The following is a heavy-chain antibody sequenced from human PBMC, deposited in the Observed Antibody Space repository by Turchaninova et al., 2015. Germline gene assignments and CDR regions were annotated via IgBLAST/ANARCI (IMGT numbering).Heavy chain of an antibody. CDR1: GYTFTSYY. Sequence: QVQLVQSGAEVKKPGASVKVSCKASGYTFTSYYTHWVRQAPGHRLEWLGIIKPRGGSTSYAQKVQGRGTIARETSTSTVYMELSSVRSEDTAVYYCARDVGGIVGATSDLDYWGQGTLVTVSS. D-gene: IGHD1-26*01. J-gene: IGHJ4*02. CDR2: IKPRGGST. V-gene: IGHV1-46*01. CDR3: ARDVGGIVGATSDLDY.